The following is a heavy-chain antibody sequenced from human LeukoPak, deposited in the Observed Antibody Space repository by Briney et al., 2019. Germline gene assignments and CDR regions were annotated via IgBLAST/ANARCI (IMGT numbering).Heavy chain of an antibody. V-gene: IGHV3-21*01. CDR3: ARGGGNSEIYNWFDP. D-gene: IGHD4-23*01. CDR2: ISSSSSYI. J-gene: IGHJ5*02. CDR1: GFTFSIYS. Sequence: GGSLRLSCAASGFTFSIYSINWVRQAPGKGLEWVSSISSSSSYIYYADSVKGRFTISRDNAKNSLYLQMNSLRAEDTAVYYCARGGGNSEIYNWFDPWGQGTLVTVS.